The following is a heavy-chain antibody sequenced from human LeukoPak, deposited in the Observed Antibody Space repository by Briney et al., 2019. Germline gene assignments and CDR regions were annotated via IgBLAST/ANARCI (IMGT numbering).Heavy chain of an antibody. D-gene: IGHD3-3*01. CDR3: ARGSLVVWSGYRYYFDY. Sequence: SETLSLTCTVSGGSISSGDYYWSWIRQPPGKGLEWIGYIYYSGSTYYNPSLKSRVTISVDTSKNQFSLKLSSVTAADTAVYYCARGSLVVWSGYRYYFDYWGQGTLVTVSS. J-gene: IGHJ4*02. CDR1: GGSISSGDYY. CDR2: IYYSGST. V-gene: IGHV4-30-4*01.